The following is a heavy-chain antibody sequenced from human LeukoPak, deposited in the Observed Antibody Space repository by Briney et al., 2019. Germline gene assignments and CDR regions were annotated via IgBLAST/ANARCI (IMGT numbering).Heavy chain of an antibody. J-gene: IGHJ4*02. Sequence: PQTLSLTCAVSGGSISSGGYSWSWIRQPPGKGLEWIGYIYHSGSTYYNPSLKSRVTISVDRSKNQFSLKLSSVTAADTAVYYCAGFGVTADYWGQGTLVTVSS. V-gene: IGHV4-30-2*01. CDR2: IYHSGST. D-gene: IGHD3-10*01. CDR3: AGFGVTADY. CDR1: GGSISSGGYS.